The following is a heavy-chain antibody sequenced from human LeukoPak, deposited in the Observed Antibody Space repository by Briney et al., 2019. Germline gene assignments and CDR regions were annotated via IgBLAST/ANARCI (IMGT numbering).Heavy chain of an antibody. J-gene: IGHJ4*02. CDR1: GFPFSCYV. CDR2: ISGSDSST. D-gene: IGHD3-3*01. Sequence: GAPLRHSCSACGFPFSCYVMSWVPPARGRGLEGFSAISGSDSSTYNTDAVKGGFTIYRHNSKNKLYLQMNSLRAEDTAVYYSAKDYYDFWSGYWVFDYWGQGTLVTVSS. CDR3: AKDYYDFWSGYWVFDY. V-gene: IGHV3-23*01.